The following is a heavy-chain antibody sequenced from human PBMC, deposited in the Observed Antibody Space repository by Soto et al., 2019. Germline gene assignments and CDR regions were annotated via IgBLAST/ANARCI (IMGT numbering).Heavy chain of an antibody. V-gene: IGHV1-18*04. CDR1: GYTFSRYT. CDR2: ISPNSDNT. D-gene: IGHD7-27*01. J-gene: IGHJ6*02. Sequence: QVQLVQSGAEVKKPGASVKVSCKASGYTFSRYTISWVRQAPGQGLEWMGWISPNSDNTGYAQKLQGRVTMTTDTSTTTAYMELRSLRSEDTAVYYCAKSVLSLSNGALDVWGQGTTVTVSS. CDR3: AKSVLSLSNGALDV.